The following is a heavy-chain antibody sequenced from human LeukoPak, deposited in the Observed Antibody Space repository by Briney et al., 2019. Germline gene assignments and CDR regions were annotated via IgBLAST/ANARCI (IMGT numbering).Heavy chain of an antibody. CDR2: IYHSGST. Sequence: SGTLSLTSAVSGGSICSINWRSWVRQPPGKGLEWIGEIYHSGSTNHNPSLKSRVTISVDKSKNQFSLKLSSVTAADTAVYYCARDSDSSGHSFGRAVDYWGQGTLVTVSS. CDR3: ARDSDSSGHSFGRAVDY. D-gene: IGHD3-22*01. CDR1: GGSICSINW. V-gene: IGHV4-4*02. J-gene: IGHJ4*02.